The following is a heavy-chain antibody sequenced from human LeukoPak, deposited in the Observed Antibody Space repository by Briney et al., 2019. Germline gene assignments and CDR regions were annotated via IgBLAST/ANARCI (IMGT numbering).Heavy chain of an antibody. CDR1: GGTFSSYA. Sequence: ASVKVSCKASGGTFSSYAISWVRQAPGQGLEWMGGIIPIFGTANYAQKFQGRVTITADKSTSTAYMELSSLRSEDTAVYYCARDRILSENRVPGGITNDASDIWGQGTMVTVSS. V-gene: IGHV1-69*06. D-gene: IGHD3-16*01. CDR3: ARDRILSENRVPGGITNDASDI. J-gene: IGHJ3*02. CDR2: IIPIFGTA.